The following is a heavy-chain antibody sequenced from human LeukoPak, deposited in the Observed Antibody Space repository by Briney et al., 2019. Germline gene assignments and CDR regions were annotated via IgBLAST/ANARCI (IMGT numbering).Heavy chain of an antibody. V-gene: IGHV4-61*10. CDR2: IYYSGST. CDR1: GGSISSGSYY. D-gene: IGHD2-2*01. Sequence: SETLSLTCTVSGGSISSGSYYWSWIRQPAGKGLEWIGYIYYSGSTNYNPSLKSRVTISVDTSKNQFSLKLSSVTAADTAVYYCARGADIVVVPAAGFDPWGQGTLVTVSS. J-gene: IGHJ5*02. CDR3: ARGADIVVVPAAGFDP.